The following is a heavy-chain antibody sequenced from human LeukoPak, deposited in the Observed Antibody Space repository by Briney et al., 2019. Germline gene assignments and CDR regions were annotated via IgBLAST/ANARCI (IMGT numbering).Heavy chain of an antibody. D-gene: IGHD3-10*01. CDR3: VRYWFGELSLGMDV. Sequence: SVKVSCKASGGTFSSYAISWVRQAPGQGLEWMGGIIPIFGTANYAQKFQGRVTITADESTSTAYMELSSLRSEDTAVYYCVRYWFGELSLGMDVWGKGTTVTVSS. J-gene: IGHJ6*04. CDR1: GGTFSSYA. CDR2: IIPIFGTA. V-gene: IGHV1-69*13.